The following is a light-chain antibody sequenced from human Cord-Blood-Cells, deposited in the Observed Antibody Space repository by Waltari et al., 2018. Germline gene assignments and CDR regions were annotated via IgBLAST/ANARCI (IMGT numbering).Light chain of an antibody. CDR1: QSVSSSY. CDR2: GAS. V-gene: IGKV3-20*01. J-gene: IGKJ3*01. Sequence: EIVLTQSPGTLSLSPGERATLSCRASQSVSSSYLAWYQQKPGQAPRLLIYGASSRATGIPDGCSGSGSGTDFTLTISRLEPEDFAVYYCQQYGSSPFTFGPGTKVDIK. CDR3: QQYGSSPFT.